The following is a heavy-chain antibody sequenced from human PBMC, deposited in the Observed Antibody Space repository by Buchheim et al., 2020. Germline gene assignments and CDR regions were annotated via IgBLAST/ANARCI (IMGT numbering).Heavy chain of an antibody. CDR1: GFTFSTYG. D-gene: IGHD2-21*01. V-gene: IGHV3-30*18. Sequence: QVQLVESGGGVVQPGRSLRLSCAASGFTFSTYGMHWVRQAPGNGLEWVALISYDGSNKNYADSVKGRFTISRDNSKHTLYLQMNSLRAEDTAVYYCAKDHGDWNFDYWGQGTL. CDR3: AKDHGDWNFDY. J-gene: IGHJ4*02. CDR2: ISYDGSNK.